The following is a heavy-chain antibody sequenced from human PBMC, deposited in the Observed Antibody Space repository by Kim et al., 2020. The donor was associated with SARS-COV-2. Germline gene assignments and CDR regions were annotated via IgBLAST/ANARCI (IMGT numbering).Heavy chain of an antibody. CDR2: IHYSGRT. CDR1: GGSISSSSNY. D-gene: IGHD3-10*01. J-gene: IGHJ5*02. CDR3: ARPAGSGFFDP. Sequence: SETLSLTCTVSGGSISSSSNYWGWIRQPPGKGLEWIGSIHYSGRTYYYPSLKSRLTISLDTYKNQFSLKLISVTSADTAVYYCARPAGSGFFDPWGQGTL. V-gene: IGHV4-39*01.